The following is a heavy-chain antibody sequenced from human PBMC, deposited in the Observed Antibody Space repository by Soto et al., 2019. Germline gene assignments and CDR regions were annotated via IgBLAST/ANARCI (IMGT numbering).Heavy chain of an antibody. CDR3: ARIQYSYGYYYYGMDV. J-gene: IGHJ6*02. CDR1: GYTFTSYY. CDR2: INPSGGSA. D-gene: IGHD5-18*01. Sequence: ASVKVSYKASGYTFTSYYMHWVRQAPGQGLEWMGIINPSGGSASYAQKFQGRVTMTRDTSTSTVYMELSSLRSEDTAVYYCARIQYSYGYYYYGMDVWGQGTTVTVSS. V-gene: IGHV1-46*01.